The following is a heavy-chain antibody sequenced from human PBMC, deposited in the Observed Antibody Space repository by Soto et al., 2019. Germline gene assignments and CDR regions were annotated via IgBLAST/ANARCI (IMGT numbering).Heavy chain of an antibody. CDR2: ISAYNGNT. CDR3: ARTIDCSSTSCYWNWFDP. Sequence: ASVKVSCKASGYTFTSYGISWVRQAPGQGLEWMGWISAYNGNTNYAQKLQGRVNMTTDTSTSTAYMALRSLRSDDTAVYYCARTIDCSSTSCYWNWFDPWGQGTLVTVSS. V-gene: IGHV1-18*04. CDR1: GYTFTSYG. D-gene: IGHD2-2*01. J-gene: IGHJ5*02.